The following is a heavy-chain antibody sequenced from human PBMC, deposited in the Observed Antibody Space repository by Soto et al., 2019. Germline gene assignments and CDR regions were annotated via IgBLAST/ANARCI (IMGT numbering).Heavy chain of an antibody. D-gene: IGHD2-21*01. Sequence: TSETLSLTCTVSGGSFSSDDYYWSWIRQAPGRGLEWLAYIHSSGRIYYNPSLKSRAKMSIDTAGNQFSLKVSSVTVADTAVYYCARDRAGLHGVTCGPCPRHGWGQGTLVTVSS. V-gene: IGHV4-30-4*01. CDR3: ARDRAGLHGVTCGPCPRHG. J-gene: IGHJ1*01. CDR1: GGSFSSDDYY. CDR2: IHSSGRI.